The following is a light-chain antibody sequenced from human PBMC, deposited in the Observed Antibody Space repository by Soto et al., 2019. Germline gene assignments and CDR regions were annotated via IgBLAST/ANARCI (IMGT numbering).Light chain of an antibody. J-gene: IGLJ3*02. Sequence: QSVLTQPASVSGSPGQSITISYTGTSSDVGAYNYVSWYQQHPDKAPKLMIYEVSNRPSGLSNRFSGSKSGNTASLTISGLQAEDEADYYCTSYTSSSSWVFGGGTKLTVL. CDR3: TSYTSSSSWV. CDR2: EVS. V-gene: IGLV2-14*01. CDR1: SSDVGAYNY.